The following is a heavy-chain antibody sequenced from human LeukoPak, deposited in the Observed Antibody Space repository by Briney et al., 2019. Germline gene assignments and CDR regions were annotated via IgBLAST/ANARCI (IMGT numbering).Heavy chain of an antibody. CDR2: ISAYNGDT. V-gene: IGHV1-18*01. D-gene: IGHD3-10*01. J-gene: IGHJ4*02. CDR3: ARDASMVRAVILYDY. Sequence: ASVKVSCKASGYTFTRYGITWVRQAPGQGLEWMGWISAYNGDTNYAQKLQGRVTMTTDTSTNTAYMELRSLRSDDTAMYYCARDASMVRAVILYDYWGQGTLVTVSS. CDR1: GYTFTRYG.